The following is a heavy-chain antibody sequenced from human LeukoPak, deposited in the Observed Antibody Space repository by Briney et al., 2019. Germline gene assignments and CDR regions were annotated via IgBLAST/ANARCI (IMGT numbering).Heavy chain of an antibody. V-gene: IGHV1-69*13. D-gene: IGHD5-24*01. CDR2: IIPIFGTA. CDR3: ARDRGDGYTSNDY. CDR1: GGTFSSYA. J-gene: IGHJ4*02. Sequence: GASVKVSCKASGGTFSSYAISWVRQAPGQGLEWMGGIIPIFGTANYAQKFQGRVTITADESTSTAYMELSSLRSEDTAVYYCARDRGDGYTSNDYWGQGTLVTVSS.